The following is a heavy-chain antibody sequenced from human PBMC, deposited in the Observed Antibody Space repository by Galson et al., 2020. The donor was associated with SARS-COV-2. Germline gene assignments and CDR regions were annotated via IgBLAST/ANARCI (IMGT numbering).Heavy chain of an antibody. D-gene: IGHD2-21*02. CDR3: ARDKLVTRWGWFDP. V-gene: IGHV4-4*07. Sequence: SETLSLTCTVSGVSISGYFWSWIRQPVGKGLEWIGRIYNGGNIDYNPSLKSRATMSVDTSKNQFSLRLSSVTAADAAIYYCARDKLVTRWGWFDPWGQGALVTVSS. CDR1: GVSISGYF. CDR2: IYNGGNI. J-gene: IGHJ5*02.